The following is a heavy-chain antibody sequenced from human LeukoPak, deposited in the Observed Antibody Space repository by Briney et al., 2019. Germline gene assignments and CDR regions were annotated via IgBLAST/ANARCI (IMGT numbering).Heavy chain of an antibody. D-gene: IGHD3-3*01. Sequence: RGESLKISCAASGFTFSSYSMNWVRQAPGKGLEWGSSISSSSSYIYSADSVKGRFTISRDNAKNSLYLKMNSLRAEDTAVYYCARAFNGKILEWSDYWGQGTLVTVSS. V-gene: IGHV3-21*01. CDR3: ARAFNGKILEWSDY. CDR1: GFTFSSYS. CDR2: ISSSSSYI. J-gene: IGHJ4*02.